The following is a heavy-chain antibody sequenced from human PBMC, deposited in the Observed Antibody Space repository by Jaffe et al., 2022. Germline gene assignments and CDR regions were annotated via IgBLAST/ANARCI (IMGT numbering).Heavy chain of an antibody. D-gene: IGHD5-12*01. V-gene: IGHV3-49*03. CDR2: IRSKAYGGTT. CDR1: GFTFGDYA. J-gene: IGHJ4*02. CDR3: TRVGGYSGYVTPYYFDY. Sequence: EVQLVESGGGLVQPGRSLRLSCTASGFTFGDYAMSWFRQAPGKGLEWVGFIRSKAYGGTTEYAASVKGRFTISRDDSKSIAYLQMNSLKTEDTAVYYCTRVGGYSGYVTPYYFDYWGQGTLVTVSS.